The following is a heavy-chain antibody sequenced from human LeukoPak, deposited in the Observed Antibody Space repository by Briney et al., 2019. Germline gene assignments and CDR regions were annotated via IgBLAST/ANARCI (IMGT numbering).Heavy chain of an antibody. D-gene: IGHD6-13*01. V-gene: IGHV3-9*01. CDR2: ISWNSGSI. Sequence: PGRSLRLSCAASGFTFDDYAMHWVRQAPGKGLEWVSGISWNSGSIGYADSVKGRFTISRDNAKNSLYLQMNSPRAEDTALYYCAKDAGIAAAGPFDYWGQGTLVTVSS. CDR1: GFTFDDYA. J-gene: IGHJ4*02. CDR3: AKDAGIAAAGPFDY.